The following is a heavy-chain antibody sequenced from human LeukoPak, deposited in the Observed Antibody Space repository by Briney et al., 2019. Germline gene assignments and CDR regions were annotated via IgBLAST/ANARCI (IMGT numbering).Heavy chain of an antibody. D-gene: IGHD2-21*02. CDR1: GFTFSSYA. V-gene: IGHV3-23*01. CDR3: ARDKLVVTATFNWFDP. CDR2: ISGSGGST. Sequence: GGSLRLSCAASGFTFSSYAMSWVRQAPGKGLEWVSAISGSGGSTYYADSVKGRFTISRDNAKNSLYLQMNSLRAEDTAVYYCARDKLVVTATFNWFDPWGQGTLVTVSS. J-gene: IGHJ5*02.